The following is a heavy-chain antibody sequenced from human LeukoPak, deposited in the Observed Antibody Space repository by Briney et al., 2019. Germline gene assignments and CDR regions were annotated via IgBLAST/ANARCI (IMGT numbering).Heavy chain of an antibody. Sequence: SVRVSCKASGYTFTSYGISWVRQAPGQGLEWMGRIIPILGIANYAQKFQGRVTITADKSTSTAYMELSSLRSDDTAVYYCASGIKSILVGAHDAFDIWGQGTMVTVSS. CDR3: ASGIKSILVGAHDAFDI. CDR2: IIPILGIA. CDR1: GYTFTSYG. J-gene: IGHJ3*02. D-gene: IGHD1-26*01. V-gene: IGHV1-69*04.